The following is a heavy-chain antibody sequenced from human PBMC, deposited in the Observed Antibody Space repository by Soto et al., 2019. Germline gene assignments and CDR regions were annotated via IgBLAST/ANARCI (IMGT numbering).Heavy chain of an antibody. J-gene: IGHJ3*02. Sequence: ASVKVSCKASGYTFTSYGISWVRQAPGQGLEWMGWISAYNGNTNYAQKLQGRVTMTTDTSTSTAYMELRSLRSDDTAVYYCARNLVVINPDDAFDIWGQGTMVTVSS. CDR1: GYTFTSYG. CDR2: ISAYNGNT. V-gene: IGHV1-18*01. CDR3: ARNLVVINPDDAFDI. D-gene: IGHD3-22*01.